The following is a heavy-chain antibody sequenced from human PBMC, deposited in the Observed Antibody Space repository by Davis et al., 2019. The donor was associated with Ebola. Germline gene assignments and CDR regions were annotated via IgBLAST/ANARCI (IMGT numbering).Heavy chain of an antibody. CDR1: GGSFSGYY. J-gene: IGHJ4*02. D-gene: IGHD6-13*01. CDR2: IYYSGST. Sequence: SETLSLTCAVYGGSFSGYYWSWIRQPPGKGLEWIGYIYYSGSTNYNPSLKSRVTISVDTSKNQFSLKLSSVTAADTAVYYCARGNSSSWYPLFDYWGQGTLVTVSS. V-gene: IGHV4-59*01. CDR3: ARGNSSSWYPLFDY.